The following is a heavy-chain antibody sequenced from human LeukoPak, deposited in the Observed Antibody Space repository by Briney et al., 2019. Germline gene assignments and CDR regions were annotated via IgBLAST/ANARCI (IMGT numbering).Heavy chain of an antibody. V-gene: IGHV4-39*01. CDR3: ATWRTAKTGFDY. CDR1: GGSISNNNFY. Sequence: PSETLSLTCTVSGGSISNNNFYWVWIPPPPGKGLECIVSIYYSGSPYYNPSLKSRVTISVDTSKNQFSLRLSSVTAADTAVYYCATWRTAKTGFDYWGQGTLVTVSS. D-gene: IGHD1-1*01. CDR2: IYYSGSP. J-gene: IGHJ4*02.